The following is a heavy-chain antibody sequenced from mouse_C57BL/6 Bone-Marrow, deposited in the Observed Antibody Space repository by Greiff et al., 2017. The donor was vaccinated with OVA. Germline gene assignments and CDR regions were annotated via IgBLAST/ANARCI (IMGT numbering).Heavy chain of an antibody. CDR3: ARHEEDYYGSSLYAMDY. D-gene: IGHD1-1*01. J-gene: IGHJ4*01. CDR2: FYPGSGSI. Sequence: LVESGAELVKPGASVKLSCKASGYTFTEYTIHWVKQRSGQGLEWIGWFYPGSGSIKYNEKFKDKATLTADKSSSTVYMELSRLTSEDSAVYFCARHEEDYYGSSLYAMDYWGQGTSVTVSS. CDR1: GYTFTEYT. V-gene: IGHV1-62-2*01.